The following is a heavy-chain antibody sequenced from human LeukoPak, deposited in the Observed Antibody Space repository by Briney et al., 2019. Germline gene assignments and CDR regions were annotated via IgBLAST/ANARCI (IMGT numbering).Heavy chain of an antibody. D-gene: IGHD5-18*01. J-gene: IGHJ4*02. CDR2: ISSSGSTI. CDR1: GFTFSNAW. V-gene: IGHV3-11*04. CDR3: ARVTSRGYSYGRSPGY. Sequence: GGSLRLSCAASGFTFSNAWMSWVRQAPGKGLEWVSYISSSGSTIYYADSVKGRFTISRDNAKNSLYLQMNSLRAEDTAVYYCARVTSRGYSYGRSPGYWGQGTLVTVSS.